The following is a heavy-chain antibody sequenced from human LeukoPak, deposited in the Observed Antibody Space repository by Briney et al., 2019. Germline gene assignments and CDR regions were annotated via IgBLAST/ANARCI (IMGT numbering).Heavy chain of an antibody. V-gene: IGHV4-59*08. J-gene: IGHJ4*02. CDR1: GDSMSYSY. D-gene: IGHD3/OR15-3a*01. Sequence: SETLSLTCTVSGDSMSYSYWSWIRQSPGKGLEWIAFVHCTGTTHYNPSLRSRVTISMDTSRNQYSLRMTSVTAEDTAVYYCARQGGAFGPLDYWGQGTLVTVSS. CDR2: VHCTGTT. CDR3: ARQGGAFGPLDY.